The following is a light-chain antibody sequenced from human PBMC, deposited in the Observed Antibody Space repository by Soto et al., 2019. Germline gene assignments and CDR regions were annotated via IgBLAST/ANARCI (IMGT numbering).Light chain of an antibody. CDR3: QQSYIIPFT. CDR2: AAS. J-gene: IGKJ2*01. CDR1: QKISTF. V-gene: IGKV1-39*01. Sequence: DIQMTQSPSSLPASVGDRVTMTCRASQKISTFLNWYQQKPGQAPKLLIFAASSLQSGVPSRFSGSGSGTDFTLTINSLQPEDFATYYCQQSYIIPFTFGQGTKVDIK.